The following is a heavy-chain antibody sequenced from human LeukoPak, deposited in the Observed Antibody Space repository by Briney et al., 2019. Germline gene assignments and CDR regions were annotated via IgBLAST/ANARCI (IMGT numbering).Heavy chain of an antibody. CDR3: ARDGGPYVSRPLNYDILTGYSTGVVTLDMDV. V-gene: IGHV1-18*01. CDR2: ISAYNGKT. J-gene: IGHJ6*02. CDR1: GYTFNSFG. Sequence: ASVKVSCKASGYTFNSFGISWVRQAPGQGLEWMGWISAYNGKTDFAQKFQGRVTMTTDTPTSTAYMELRSLRSDDTAVYYCARDGGPYVSRPLNYDILTGYSTGVVTLDMDVWGQGTTVTVSS. D-gene: IGHD3-9*01.